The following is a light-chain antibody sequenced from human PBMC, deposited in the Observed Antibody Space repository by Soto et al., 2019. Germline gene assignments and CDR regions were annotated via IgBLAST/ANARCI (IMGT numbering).Light chain of an antibody. CDR1: QSVSNNY. CDR2: GAS. CDR3: QQYGSSGT. Sequence: EIVLTQSPGTLSLSPGARATLSCRASQSVSNNYLAWYQQKPGQAPRLLIYGASNRATGIPDRFSGSGSGTVFTPTISRLEPEDFAVYYCQQYGSSGTFGQGTKVDIK. J-gene: IGKJ1*01. V-gene: IGKV3-20*01.